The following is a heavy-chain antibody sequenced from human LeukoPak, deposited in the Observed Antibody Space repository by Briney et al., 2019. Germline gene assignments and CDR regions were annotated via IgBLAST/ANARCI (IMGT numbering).Heavy chain of an antibody. D-gene: IGHD3-3*01. V-gene: IGHV3-20*04. Sequence: GGSLRLSCAASGFTFDDYGMSWVRHAPGKGLEWVSGINWNGGSTGYADYVKGRFPISRDNAKNSLYLQMNSLRAEDTALYYCARVPDYDFWSGYDDAFDIWGQGTMVTVSS. CDR2: INWNGGST. CDR1: GFTFDDYG. J-gene: IGHJ3*02. CDR3: ARVPDYDFWSGYDDAFDI.